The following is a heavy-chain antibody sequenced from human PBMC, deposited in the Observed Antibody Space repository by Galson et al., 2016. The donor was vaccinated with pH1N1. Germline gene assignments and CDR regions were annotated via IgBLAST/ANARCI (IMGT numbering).Heavy chain of an antibody. CDR1: GFTFDDYG. D-gene: IGHD3-10*01. V-gene: IGHV3-20*01. Sequence: SLRLSCAASGFTFDDYGMIWVRQRPGKGLEWVSAINWNGGNTGYADSVKGRFTISRDDAKNSLFLQMNSLRAEDTALYHCARNYYGSGNYYKPVGFYYMDVWGKGTTVTVSS. J-gene: IGHJ6*03. CDR2: INWNGGNT. CDR3: ARNYYGSGNYYKPVGFYYMDV.